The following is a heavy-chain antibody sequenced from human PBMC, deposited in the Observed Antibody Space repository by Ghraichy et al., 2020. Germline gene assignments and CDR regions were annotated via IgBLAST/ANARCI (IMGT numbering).Heavy chain of an antibody. D-gene: IGHD4-23*01. CDR3: ALTTVVTPFYYFDF. CDR2: MYYSGST. CDR1: GGSISSYY. J-gene: IGHJ4*02. Sequence: SETLSLTCTVSGGSISSYYWSWIRQPPGKGLEWIGYMYYSGSTNYNPSLKSRVTISVDTSKNQFSLKLSSVTAADTAVYYCALTTVVTPFYYFDFWGQGSLVTVSS. V-gene: IGHV4-59*01.